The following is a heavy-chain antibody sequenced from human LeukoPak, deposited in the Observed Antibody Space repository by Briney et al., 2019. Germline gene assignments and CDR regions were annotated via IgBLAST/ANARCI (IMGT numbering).Heavy chain of an antibody. CDR3: AREEDTVMAVPSSPFDY. CDR2: INPSGGST. V-gene: IGHV1-46*01. Sequence: ASVKVSCKASGYSFTSYYMHRVRQAPGQGLEWMGIINPSGGSTSYAQKFQGRVTMARDTSTSTVYMELSSLRSEDTAVYYCAREEDTVMAVPSSPFDYWGQGTLVTVSS. CDR1: GYSFTSYY. J-gene: IGHJ4*02. D-gene: IGHD5-18*01.